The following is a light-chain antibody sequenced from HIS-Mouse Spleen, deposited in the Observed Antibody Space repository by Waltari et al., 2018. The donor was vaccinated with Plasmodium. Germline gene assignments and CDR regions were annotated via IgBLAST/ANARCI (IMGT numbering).Light chain of an antibody. CDR3: RQALQTPRYT. CDR1: QSLLHSNGYNY. V-gene: IGKV2-28*01. CDR2: LGS. J-gene: IGKJ2*01. Sequence: IVMTQSPLSLPVTPGRPASISCRSSQSLLHSNGYNYLDWYLQKPGQSPQLLIYLGSYRASGVPDRFSGSGSGTDFTLKISRVEHEDVGVYYCRQALQTPRYTFGQGTKLEIK.